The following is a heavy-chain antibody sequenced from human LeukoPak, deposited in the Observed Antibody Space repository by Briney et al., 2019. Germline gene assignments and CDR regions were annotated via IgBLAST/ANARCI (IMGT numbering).Heavy chain of an antibody. J-gene: IGHJ4*02. V-gene: IGHV3-53*01. Sequence: SGGSLRLSCAASGFTVSNNYMSWVRQAPGKGLEWVSIIYSDGRTYYAGSVKGRFTISRDNSKNTMYLQMNSLRAEDTAVYYCASGGGYSSAWHSSDYWGQGTLVTVSS. CDR3: ASGGGYSSAWHSSDY. CDR1: GFTVSNNY. CDR2: IYSDGRT. D-gene: IGHD6-19*01.